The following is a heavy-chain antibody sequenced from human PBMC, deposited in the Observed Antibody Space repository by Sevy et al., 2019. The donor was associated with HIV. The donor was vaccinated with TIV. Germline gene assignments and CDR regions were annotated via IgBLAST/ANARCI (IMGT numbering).Heavy chain of an antibody. J-gene: IGHJ4*02. CDR1: GYTLTQVS. D-gene: IGHD3-22*01. V-gene: IGHV1-24*01. CDR3: VTTKDYYDSSGCPLDY. CDR2: FDPEDGET. Sequence: ASVKVSCKVSGYTLTQVSMHWVRQAPGEGLERMGSFDPEDGETIYAQKFQGRVTMTEDTYTDTAYMELNSQRSKDTAVYFCVTTKDYYDSSGCPLDYWGQGTLVTVSS.